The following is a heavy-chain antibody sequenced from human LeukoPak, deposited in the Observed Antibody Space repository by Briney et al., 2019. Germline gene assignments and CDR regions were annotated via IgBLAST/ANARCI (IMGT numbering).Heavy chain of an antibody. CDR3: ARDGGVDTAMVKGYYGMDV. D-gene: IGHD5-18*01. V-gene: IGHV3-48*02. CDR1: EFTFSSYS. J-gene: IGHJ6*02. Sequence: GGSLRLSCAASEFTFSSYSMNWIRQAPGKGLEWVSYISSSSSTIYYADSVKGRFTISRDNAKNSLYLQMNSLRDEDTAVYYCARDGGVDTAMVKGYYGMDVWGQGTTVTVSS. CDR2: ISSSSSTI.